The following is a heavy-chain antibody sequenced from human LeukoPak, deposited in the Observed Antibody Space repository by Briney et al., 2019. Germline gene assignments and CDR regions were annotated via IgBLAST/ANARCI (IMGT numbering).Heavy chain of an antibody. CDR3: ASLEIVVMVAVPFESNWFDP. D-gene: IGHD2-15*01. J-gene: IGHJ5*02. V-gene: IGHV3-30-3*01. CDR1: GFTFSSYA. CDR2: ISYDGSNK. Sequence: GGSLRLSCAASGFTFSSYAMHWVRQAPGKGLEWVAVISYDGSNKYYAESVKGRFTISRDNSKNTLYLQMNSLRAEDTAVYYCASLEIVVMVAVPFESNWFDPWGQGTLVTVSS.